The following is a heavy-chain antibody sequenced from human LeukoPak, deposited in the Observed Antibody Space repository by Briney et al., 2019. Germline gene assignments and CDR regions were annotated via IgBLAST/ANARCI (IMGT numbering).Heavy chain of an antibody. J-gene: IGHJ4*02. V-gene: IGHV3-11*01. CDR1: GFPFNNYY. CDR2: ISISGYST. CDR3: ARDNPVRN. D-gene: IGHD1-14*01. Sequence: GGSLRLSCTASGFPFNNYYMSWIRRAPGKGLEWISYISISGYSTYYADSVKGRFTISRDNAKNSLYLQMNSLRAEDTALYYCARDNPVRNWGQGTLVTVST.